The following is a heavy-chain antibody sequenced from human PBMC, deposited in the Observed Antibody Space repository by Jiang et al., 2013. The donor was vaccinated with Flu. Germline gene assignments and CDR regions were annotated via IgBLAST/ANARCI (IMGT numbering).Heavy chain of an antibody. D-gene: IGHD1-26*01. J-gene: IGHJ4*02. CDR3: ARGPVGIVGASKDPFFDY. V-gene: IGHV4-61*01. CDR1: GGSVSSGSYY. Sequence: GPGLVKPSETLSLTCTVSGGSVSSGSYYWSWIRQPPGKGLEWIGYIYYSGSTNYNPSLKSRVTISVDTSKNQFSLKLSSVTAADTAVYYCARGPVGIVGASKDPFFDYWGQGTLVTVSS. CDR2: IYYSGST.